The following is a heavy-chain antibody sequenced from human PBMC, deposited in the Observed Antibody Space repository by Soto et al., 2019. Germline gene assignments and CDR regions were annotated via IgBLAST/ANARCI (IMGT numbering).Heavy chain of an antibody. CDR2: ISSSSSYI. V-gene: IGHV3-21*01. Sequence: PGGSLRLSCAASGFTFSSYSMNWVRQAPGKGLEWVSSISSSSSYIYYADSVKGRFTISRDNAKNSLYLQMNSLRAEDTAVYYCARAIESGLTGLGGILLYYYGMDVWGQGTTVTVSS. D-gene: IGHD7-27*01. CDR3: ARAIESGLTGLGGILLYYYGMDV. J-gene: IGHJ6*02. CDR1: GFTFSSYS.